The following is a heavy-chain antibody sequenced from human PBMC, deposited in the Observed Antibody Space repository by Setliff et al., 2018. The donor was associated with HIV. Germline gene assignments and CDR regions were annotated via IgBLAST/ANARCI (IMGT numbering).Heavy chain of an antibody. V-gene: IGHV4-39*01. CDR1: GGSISRSSYY. Sequence: PSETLSLTCPVSGGSISRSSYYWGWIRQPPGKGLEWIGSIYYSGSTYYNPSLKSRVTISVDTSKNQVSLKLSSVTAADTAVYYCASRVLGYCRSTSCLNWFDPWGQGTLVTVSS. J-gene: IGHJ5*02. CDR3: ASRVLGYCRSTSCLNWFDP. CDR2: IYYSGST. D-gene: IGHD2-2*01.